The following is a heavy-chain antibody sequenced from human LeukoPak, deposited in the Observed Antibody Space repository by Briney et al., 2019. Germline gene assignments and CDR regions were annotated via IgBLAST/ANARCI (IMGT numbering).Heavy chain of an antibody. V-gene: IGHV3-30*04. D-gene: IGHD3-10*01. J-gene: IGHJ4*02. CDR2: ISYDGSNK. CDR1: GFTFSSYA. Sequence: GGALILSCAASGFTFSSYAMHWVRQAPGKGLEWVAVISYDGSNKYYADSVKGRFTISRDNSKNTLYLQMNSLRAEDTAVYYCARDRAYRITMVRGVLDYWGQGTLVTVSS. CDR3: ARDRAYRITMVRGVLDY.